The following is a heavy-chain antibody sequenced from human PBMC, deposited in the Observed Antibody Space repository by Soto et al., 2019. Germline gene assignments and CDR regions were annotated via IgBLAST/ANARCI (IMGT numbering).Heavy chain of an antibody. Sequence: QVQLVQSGAEVKKPGSSVKVSCKASGGTFSSYAISWVRQAPGQGLEWMGGIIPIFGTANYAQKFQGRVTITADESTSTAYMELSSLRSEDTAVYYCARDDIVVVPAAPDYYYYYGMDVWVQGTTVTVSS. CDR3: ARDDIVVVPAAPDYYYYYGMDV. CDR2: IIPIFGTA. J-gene: IGHJ6*02. D-gene: IGHD2-2*01. V-gene: IGHV1-69*01. CDR1: GGTFSSYA.